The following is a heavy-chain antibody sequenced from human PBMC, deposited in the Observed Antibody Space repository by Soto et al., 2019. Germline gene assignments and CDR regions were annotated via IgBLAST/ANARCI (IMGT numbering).Heavy chain of an antibody. Sequence: QVQLQESGPGLVKPSQTLSLTCTVSGGSISSGDYYWSWIRQPPGKGLEWIGYIYYSRRTYYNPSLNRRVTISVDTPKVQFSLTLISVTAADTAVYYCASNSYGYTVYDYWGQGTLVTVSS. D-gene: IGHD5-18*01. J-gene: IGHJ4*02. CDR2: IYYSRRT. V-gene: IGHV4-30-4*01. CDR1: GGSISSGDYY. CDR3: ASNSYGYTVYDY.